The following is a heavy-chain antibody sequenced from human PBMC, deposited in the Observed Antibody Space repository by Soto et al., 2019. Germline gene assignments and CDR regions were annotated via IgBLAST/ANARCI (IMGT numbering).Heavy chain of an antibody. V-gene: IGHV3-73*01. CDR2: IRSKANSYAT. J-gene: IGHJ6*02. D-gene: IGHD1-26*01. CDR1: GFTFSGSA. CDR3: TRLPALLWELPERYYYYGMDV. Sequence: PGGSLRLSCAASGFTFSGSAMHWVRQASGKGLEWVGRIRSKANSYATAYAASVKGRFTISRDDSKNTAYLQMNSLKTEDTAVYYCTRLPALLWELPERYYYYGMDVWGQGTTVTVSS.